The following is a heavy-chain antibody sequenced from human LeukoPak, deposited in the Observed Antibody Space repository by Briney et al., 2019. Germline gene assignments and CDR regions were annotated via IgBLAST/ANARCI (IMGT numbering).Heavy chain of an antibody. J-gene: IGHJ4*02. Sequence: GESLKISCKASGYSFTSYWIGWVRQMPGKGLEWMGIIYPGGSDNRYSPSFQGQVTISADKSISTAYLQWSSLKASDSAMYYCARQRGYGSGPLDYWGQGTLVTVSS. CDR3: ARQRGYGSGPLDY. CDR2: IYPGGSDN. D-gene: IGHD3-10*01. V-gene: IGHV5-51*01. CDR1: GYSFTSYW.